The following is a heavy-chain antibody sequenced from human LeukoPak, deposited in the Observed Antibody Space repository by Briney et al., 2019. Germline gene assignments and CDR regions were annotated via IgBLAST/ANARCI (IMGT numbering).Heavy chain of an antibody. Sequence: GGSLRLSCAASEFTFSSYGMSWVRQAPGKGLEWVSAISGSGGSTYYADSVKGRFTISRDNSKNTLYLQMNSLRAEDTAVYYCSTDFYCNSDGCFYYMGVWGKGTTVTVSS. CDR3: STDFYCNSDGCFYYMGV. D-gene: IGHD2/OR15-2a*01. J-gene: IGHJ6*03. CDR2: ISGSGGST. CDR1: EFTFSSYG. V-gene: IGHV3-23*01.